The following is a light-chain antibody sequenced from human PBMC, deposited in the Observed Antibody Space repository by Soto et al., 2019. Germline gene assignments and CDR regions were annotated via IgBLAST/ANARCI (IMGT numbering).Light chain of an antibody. CDR3: QQYGSSPLT. CDR1: QNVRSNE. Sequence: EIVLTQSPGTLSLSPGERATLSCRVSQNVRSNELAWYQQKPGQAPRLLIYGASSRATAIPDRVSGSGSGTDFTLTISRLEPDDFAVYYCQQYGSSPLTFGGGTKVEFK. CDR2: GAS. V-gene: IGKV3-20*01. J-gene: IGKJ4*01.